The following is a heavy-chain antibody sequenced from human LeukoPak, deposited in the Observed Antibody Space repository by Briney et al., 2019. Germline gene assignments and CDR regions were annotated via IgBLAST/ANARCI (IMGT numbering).Heavy chain of an antibody. V-gene: IGHV3-23*01. Sequence: PGGSLRLSCAASGFTFSGYAMSWVRQAPGKGLEWVSAISGSGGSTYYADSVKGRFTISRDNAKNSLYLQMNSLRAEDTAVYYCARGHDYGDYYYYYYMDVWGKGTTVTVSS. CDR2: ISGSGGST. J-gene: IGHJ6*03. CDR3: ARGHDYGDYYYYYYMDV. D-gene: IGHD4-17*01. CDR1: GFTFSGYA.